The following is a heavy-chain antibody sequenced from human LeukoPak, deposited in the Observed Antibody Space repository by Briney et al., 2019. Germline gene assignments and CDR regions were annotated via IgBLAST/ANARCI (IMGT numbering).Heavy chain of an antibody. CDR3: ARSIIGTRSKFDY. V-gene: IGHV4-59*08. CDR2: VYYSGST. CDR1: GGSISSYY. D-gene: IGHD1/OR15-1a*01. J-gene: IGHJ4*02. Sequence: SETLSLTCTVSGGSISSYYWRWIRQPPGKGLEWIGYVYYSGSTNYNPSLKSRVTISVDTSKNHFSLKLSSVTAADTAVYSCARSIIGTRSKFDYWGQGALVTVSS.